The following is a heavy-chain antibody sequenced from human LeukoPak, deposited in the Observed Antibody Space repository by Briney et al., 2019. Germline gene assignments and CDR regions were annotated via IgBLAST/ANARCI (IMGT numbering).Heavy chain of an antibody. CDR3: ARLRSGGIDY. D-gene: IGHD2-15*01. J-gene: IGHJ4*02. CDR1: GGSISSSSYY. V-gene: IGHV4-39*01. CDR2: IYYSGST. Sequence: SETLSLTCTVSGGSISSSSYYWGWIRQPPGKGLEWIGSIYYSGSTYYNPSLKSRVTISVDTSKNQFSLKLNSVTAADTAVYYCARLRSGGIDYWGQGTLVTVSS.